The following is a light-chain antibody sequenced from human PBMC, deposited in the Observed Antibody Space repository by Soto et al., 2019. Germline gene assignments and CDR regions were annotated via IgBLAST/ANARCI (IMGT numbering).Light chain of an antibody. V-gene: IGKV1-33*01. CDR1: QDISNS. J-gene: IGKJ4*01. CDR3: QQYGDLPLT. Sequence: DIPVTQSPSSLSASVGDRVTITCQASQDISNSLNWYQQKPGKAPQLLIYDASNLETGVPSRFSGSGSGTDFVFTIRSLQPEDIATYYCQQYGDLPLTFGGGTQVEMK. CDR2: DAS.